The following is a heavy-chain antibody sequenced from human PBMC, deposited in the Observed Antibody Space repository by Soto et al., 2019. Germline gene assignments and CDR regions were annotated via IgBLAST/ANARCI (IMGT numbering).Heavy chain of an antibody. V-gene: IGHV1-24*01. D-gene: IGHD3-22*01. CDR2: FDPEDGET. CDR1: GYTLTELS. Sequence: ASVKVSCKVSGYTLTELSMHWVRQAPGKGLEWMGGFDPEDGETIYAQKFQGRVTMTEDTSTDTAYMELSSLRSEDTAVYYCATGGSSGINWGHFDYWGQGTLVTVSS. J-gene: IGHJ4*02. CDR3: ATGGSSGINWGHFDY.